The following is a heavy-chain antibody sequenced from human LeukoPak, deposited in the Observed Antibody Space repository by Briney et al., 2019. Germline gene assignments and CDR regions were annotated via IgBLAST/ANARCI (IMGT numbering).Heavy chain of an antibody. D-gene: IGHD6-13*01. CDR1: GGPIYRNY. Sequence: SETLSLTCTVSGGPIYRNYWSWLRQPHGKGLEWSGYVFYPGRTNYNPSLKRGVTISLDTSRDEYSQRLTSGPAAGRAIYYCASRPAGSTWYGVFDYWSQGTLVTVSS. V-gene: IGHV4-59*01. CDR3: ASRPAGSTWYGVFDY. J-gene: IGHJ4*02. CDR2: VFYPGRT.